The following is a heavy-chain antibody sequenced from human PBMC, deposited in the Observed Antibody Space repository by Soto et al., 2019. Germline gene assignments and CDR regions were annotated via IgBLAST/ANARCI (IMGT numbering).Heavy chain of an antibody. CDR3: AGDLRHNGWGGWEQMDY. Sequence: QVQLQESGPGLVKPSGTLSLTCAVSGGSISSSNWWSWVRQPPGKGLEWIGEIYHSGSTNYNPSLKSRVTISVDKSKNQFSLKLSSVTDADTAVYYCAGDLRHNGWGGWEQMDYWGQGTLVTVSS. CDR2: IYHSGST. V-gene: IGHV4-4*02. D-gene: IGHD3-3*01. J-gene: IGHJ4*02. CDR1: GGSISSSNW.